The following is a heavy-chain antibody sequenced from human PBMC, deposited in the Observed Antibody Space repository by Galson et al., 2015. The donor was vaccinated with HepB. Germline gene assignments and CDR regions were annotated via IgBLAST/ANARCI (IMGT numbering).Heavy chain of an antibody. J-gene: IGHJ4*02. Sequence: SETLSLTCTVSGGSISSSSYYWGWIRQPPGKGLEWIGSIYYSGSTYYNPTLKSRVTISVDTSKNQFSLKLSSVTAADTAVYYCARLFDGSGYDWGFDYWGQGTLVTVSS. CDR2: IYYSGST. V-gene: IGHV4-39*01. D-gene: IGHD5-12*01. CDR1: GGSISSSSYY. CDR3: ARLFDGSGYDWGFDY.